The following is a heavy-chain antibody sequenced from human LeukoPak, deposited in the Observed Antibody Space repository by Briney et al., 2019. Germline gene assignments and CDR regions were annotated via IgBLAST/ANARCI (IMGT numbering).Heavy chain of an antibody. CDR3: ARGVREYQLLYYYYYGMDV. CDR1: GYSFIDFD. Sequence: EASVKVSCKASGYSFIDFDINWVRQATGQGLEWMGWMNPNSGNTGYAQKFQGRVTMTRNTSISTAYMELSSLRSEDTAVYYCARGVREYQLLYYYYYGMDVWGQGTTVTVSS. V-gene: IGHV1-8*01. CDR2: MNPNSGNT. J-gene: IGHJ6*02. D-gene: IGHD2-2*01.